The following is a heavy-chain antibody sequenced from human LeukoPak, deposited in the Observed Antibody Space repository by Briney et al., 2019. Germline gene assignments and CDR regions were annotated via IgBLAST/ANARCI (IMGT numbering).Heavy chain of an antibody. D-gene: IGHD3-9*01. V-gene: IGHV4-39*01. CDR2: INHSGST. J-gene: IGHJ5*02. Sequence: SETLSLTCTVSGGSISSSSYYWGWFRQPPGKGLEWIGEINHSGSTNYNPSLKSRVTISVDTSKNQFSLKLSSVTAADTAVYYCARHRRNYDIFNRNWFDPWGQGTLVTVSS. CDR3: ARHRRNYDIFNRNWFDP. CDR1: GGSISSSSYY.